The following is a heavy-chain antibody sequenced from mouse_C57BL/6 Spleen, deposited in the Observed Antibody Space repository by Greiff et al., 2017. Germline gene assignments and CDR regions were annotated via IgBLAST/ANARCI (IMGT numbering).Heavy chain of an antibody. CDR2: IYPGDGDS. D-gene: IGHD3-2*02. CDR3: ARAWDSSCYAMDY. V-gene: IGHV1-82*01. J-gene: IGHJ4*01. CDR1: GYAFSSSW. Sequence: VQLQQSGPELVKPGASVKISCKASGYAFSSSWMNWVKQRPGKGLEWIGRIYPGDGDSNYKWKFKGKATLTADKSSSTAYMQLSSLTSEDSAVYFCARAWDSSCYAMDYWGEGTSVTVSS.